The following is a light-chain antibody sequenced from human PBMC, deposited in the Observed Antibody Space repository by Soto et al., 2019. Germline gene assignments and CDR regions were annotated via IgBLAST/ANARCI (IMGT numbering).Light chain of an antibody. V-gene: IGLV1-40*01. CDR3: QSYDISLGGRV. CDR1: SSNIGAGYD. Sequence: QSVLTQPPSVSGAPGQRVTISCTGSSSNIGAGYDVHWYRQLPGTAPKLLIYGDSNRPSGVPDRFSGSKSGTSASLAISGLQADDEADYYCQSYDISLGGRVFGGGTKLTVL. J-gene: IGLJ3*02. CDR2: GDS.